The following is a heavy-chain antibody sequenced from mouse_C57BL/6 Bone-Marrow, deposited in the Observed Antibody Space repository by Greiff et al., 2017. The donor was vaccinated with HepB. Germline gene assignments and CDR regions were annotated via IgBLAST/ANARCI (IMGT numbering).Heavy chain of an antibody. Sequence: QVQLQQPGAELVRPGTSVKLSCKASGYTFSSYWMHWVKQRPGQGLEWIGVIDPSDSYTNYNQKFKGKATLTVDTSSSTAYMQLSSLTSEDSAVYYCARETANYDDYWGQGTTLTVSS. CDR1: GYTFSSYW. CDR3: ARETANYDDY. D-gene: IGHD1-2*01. J-gene: IGHJ2*01. CDR2: IDPSDSYT. V-gene: IGHV1-59*01.